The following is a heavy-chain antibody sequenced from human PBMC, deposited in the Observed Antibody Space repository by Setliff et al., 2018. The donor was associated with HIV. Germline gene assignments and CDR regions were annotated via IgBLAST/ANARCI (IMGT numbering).Heavy chain of an antibody. D-gene: IGHD5-18*01. CDR3: AKDPRAYSYGLISWHFSL. CDR2: ISNSGGSI. V-gene: IGHV3-23*01. CDR1: GFTLSSYG. J-gene: IGHJ2*01. Sequence: GGSLRLSCAASGFTLSSYGMNWVRQAPGKGLEWVSGISNSGGSILYADSVKCRFTISRDTSRNTLDLQMNSLRSEDTAVYYCAKDPRAYSYGLISWHFSLWGRGTLFTVSS.